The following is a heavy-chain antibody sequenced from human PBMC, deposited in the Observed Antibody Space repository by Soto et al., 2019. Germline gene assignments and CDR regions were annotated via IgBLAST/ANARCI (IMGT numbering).Heavy chain of an antibody. CDR1: GGTIRDPDFP. J-gene: IGHJ5*02. CDR3: ASIYDSSGYYYGNNWFDP. Sequence: SETLCLPCTVMGGTIRDPDFPLICKRPHPGKGPEWIGYIYYSGGTSYTPSLKSRVTISVDTSKNQFSLELSSVTAADTAVYYCASIYDSSGYYYGNNWFDPWGQGTLVTVSS. V-gene: IGHV4-31*03. D-gene: IGHD3-22*01. CDR2: IYYSGGT.